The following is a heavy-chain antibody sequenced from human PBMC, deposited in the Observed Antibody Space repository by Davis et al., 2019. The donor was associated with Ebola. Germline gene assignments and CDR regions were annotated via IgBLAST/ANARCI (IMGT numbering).Heavy chain of an antibody. Sequence: GESLKISCEASGFTFTDYYMTWIRQAPGKGLEWVSYMSGDHLYTNYADSVRGRFTISRDDAKNSLYLQMNSLRVEDTALYYCATTPQYSSGQNKPFDYWGQGTLVTVSS. CDR1: GFTFTDYY. V-gene: IGHV3-11*06. CDR3: ATTPQYSSGQNKPFDY. D-gene: IGHD6-19*01. CDR2: MSGDHLYT. J-gene: IGHJ4*02.